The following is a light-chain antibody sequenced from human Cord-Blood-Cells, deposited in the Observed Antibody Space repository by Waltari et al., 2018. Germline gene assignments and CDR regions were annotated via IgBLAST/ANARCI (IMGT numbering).Light chain of an antibody. J-gene: IGKJ2*01. Sequence: ELVLTQSPATPSVSPGESATLSCRASQSVSSNLAWYQQTPGQSPRLLIYGASTRATGIPTRFSGSGSGTEFTLTISSLQSEHFAVYYCQQYNNWPPYTFGQGTKLEIK. CDR1: QSVSSN. CDR2: GAS. V-gene: IGKV3-15*01. CDR3: QQYNNWPPYT.